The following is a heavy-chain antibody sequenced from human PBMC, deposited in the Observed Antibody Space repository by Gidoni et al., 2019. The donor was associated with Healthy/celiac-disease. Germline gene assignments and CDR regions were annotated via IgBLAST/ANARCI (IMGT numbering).Heavy chain of an antibody. CDR2: ISYDGSNK. V-gene: IGHV3-30*18. CDR1: GFTFSRYG. Sequence: QVQLVESGGGVVQPGRSLRLSCAAAGFTFSRYGMHWVRQAPGKGLEWVAVISYDGSNKYYADSVKGRFTISRDNSKNTLYLQMNSLRAEDTAVYYCAKGDMILPDYYGMDVWGQGTTVTVSS. CDR3: AKGDMILPDYYGMDV. D-gene: IGHD3-22*01. J-gene: IGHJ6*02.